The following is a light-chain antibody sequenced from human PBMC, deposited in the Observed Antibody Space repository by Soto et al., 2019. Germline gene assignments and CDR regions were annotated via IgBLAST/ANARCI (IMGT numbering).Light chain of an antibody. CDR3: SSYTSSITHV. V-gene: IGLV2-14*03. CDR1: SSDVGGYNY. CDR2: DVS. Sequence: QSALTQPASVSGCPGQSITISCTGTSSDVGGYNYVSWYQQHPGKAPKLMIYDVSNRPSGVSNRFSGSKSGNTASLTISGLQAEDEADYYCSSYTSSITHVFGGGTKLTVL. J-gene: IGLJ2*01.